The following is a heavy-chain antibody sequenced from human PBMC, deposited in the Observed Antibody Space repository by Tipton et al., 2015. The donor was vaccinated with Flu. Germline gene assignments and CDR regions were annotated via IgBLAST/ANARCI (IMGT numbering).Heavy chain of an antibody. Sequence: SLRLSCAASGFTFTRNVMSWVRLAPGKGLEWVSSISESGGSTYYADSVKGRFTISRDNSKDTLFLQMNRLRAEDTAIYFCARDDTSGWRDDGILDYWGQGTLVTVSS. CDR2: ISESGGST. CDR3: ARDDTSGWRDDGILDY. V-gene: IGHV3-23*01. CDR1: GFTFTRNV. D-gene: IGHD6-19*01. J-gene: IGHJ4*02.